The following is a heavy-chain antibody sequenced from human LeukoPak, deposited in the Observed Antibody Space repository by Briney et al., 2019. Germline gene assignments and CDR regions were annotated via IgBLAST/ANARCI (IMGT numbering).Heavy chain of an antibody. J-gene: IGHJ4*02. CDR2: IDHSGTT. CDR1: GGSFSGYS. D-gene: IGHD1-26*01. V-gene: IGHV4-34*01. Sequence: SETLSLTCAVFGGSFSGYSWSWIRQPPGKGLEWIGEIDHSGTTTYNPSLKSRVTISVDRSKNQFSLKLSSVTAADTAVYYCARHSDGARGAYFDYWGQATLVIVSS. CDR3: ARHSDGARGAYFDY.